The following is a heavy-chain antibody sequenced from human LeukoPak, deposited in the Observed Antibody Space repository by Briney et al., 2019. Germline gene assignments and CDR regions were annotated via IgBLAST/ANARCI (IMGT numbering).Heavy chain of an antibody. CDR3: ARALLLIAARRSEGYYYYGMDV. Sequence: ASVKVSCKASGGTFSSYAISWVRQAPGQGLEWMGRIIPIFGTANYAQKFQGRVTITADKSTSTAYMELSSLRSEDTAVYYCARALLLIAARRSEGYYYYGMDVWGQGTTVTVSS. J-gene: IGHJ6*02. CDR1: GGTFSSYA. V-gene: IGHV1-69*06. CDR2: IIPIFGTA. D-gene: IGHD6-6*01.